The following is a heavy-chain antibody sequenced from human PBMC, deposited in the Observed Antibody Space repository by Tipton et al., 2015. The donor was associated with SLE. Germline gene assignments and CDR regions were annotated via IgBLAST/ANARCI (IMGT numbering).Heavy chain of an antibody. CDR2: ISYDGSNK. V-gene: IGHV3-30*04. D-gene: IGHD2-8*02. Sequence: SLRLSCAASGFTFSSYAMHWVRQAPGKGLEWVAVISYDGSNKYYADSVKGRFTISRDNSKNTLYLQMDSLRAEDTAVYYCASGLLVAYAPTDYWGQGTLVTVSS. J-gene: IGHJ4*02. CDR1: GFTFSSYA. CDR3: ASGLLVAYAPTDY.